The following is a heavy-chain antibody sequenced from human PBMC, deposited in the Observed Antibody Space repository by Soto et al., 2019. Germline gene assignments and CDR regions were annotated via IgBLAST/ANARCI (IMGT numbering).Heavy chain of an antibody. J-gene: IGHJ6*02. CDR3: ARDPDSGGWLYYYGMDV. Sequence: QVQLVESGGGVVQPGRSLRLSCAASGFTFSSYGMHWVRQAPGKGLEWVAVIWYDGSNKYYADSVKGRFTISRDNSKNTLYRQMNSLRAEDTAVYYCARDPDSGGWLYYYGMDVWGQGTTVTVSS. D-gene: IGHD6-19*01. CDR2: IWYDGSNK. V-gene: IGHV3-33*01. CDR1: GFTFSSYG.